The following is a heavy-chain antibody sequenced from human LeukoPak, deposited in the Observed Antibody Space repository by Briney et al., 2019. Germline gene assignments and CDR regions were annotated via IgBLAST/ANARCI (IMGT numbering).Heavy chain of an antibody. CDR3: ARGRYCSSTSCYTFDY. CDR1: GYTFTSYY. D-gene: IGHD2-2*02. CDR2: INPSGGST. V-gene: IGHV1-46*03. J-gene: IGHJ4*02. Sequence: GASVKVSCKASGYTFTSYYMHWVRQAPGQGLEWMGIINPSGGSTGYAQKFQGRVTMTKDTSTSTVYMELSSLRSEDTAVYYCARGRYCSSTSCYTFDYWGQGTLVTVSS.